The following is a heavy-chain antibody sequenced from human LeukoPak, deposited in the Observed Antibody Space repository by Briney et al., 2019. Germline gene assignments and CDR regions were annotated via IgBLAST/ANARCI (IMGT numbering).Heavy chain of an antibody. V-gene: IGHV3-30*03. CDR1: GFTFSSYG. CDR3: ARDTSYYYGRDGMDV. J-gene: IGHJ6*02. Sequence: PGRSLRLSCAASGFTFSSYGMHWVRQAPGKGLEWVAVISYDGSNKYYADSVKGRFTISRDNSKNTLYLQMNSLRAEDTAVYYCARDTSYYYGRDGMDVWGQGTTVTVSS. CDR2: ISYDGSNK. D-gene: IGHD3-10*01.